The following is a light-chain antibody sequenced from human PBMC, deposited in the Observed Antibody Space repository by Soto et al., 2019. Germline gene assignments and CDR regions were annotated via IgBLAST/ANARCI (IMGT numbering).Light chain of an antibody. CDR3: HHYGYGADT. V-gene: IGKV3-20*01. Sequence: EVVLTQSPGTLSLSPGERATLSCRASETVGSNYLAWYQQQPGQALRLLIFDASSRATGIPDRFSGSGSGTEFRLTISRLEPEDSAVYFCHHYGYGADTFGQGTKLEI. CDR2: DAS. CDR1: ETVGSNY. J-gene: IGKJ2*01.